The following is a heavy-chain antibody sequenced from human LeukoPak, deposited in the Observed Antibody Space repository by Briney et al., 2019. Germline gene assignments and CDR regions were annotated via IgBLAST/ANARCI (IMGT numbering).Heavy chain of an antibody. D-gene: IGHD5-24*01. CDR3: ATQRWLQLAWFDP. J-gene: IGHJ5*02. Sequence: SETLSLTCIVSGGSISGSNYYWGWIRQPPGKGLEWIGSMHYSGSTYDNPSLKSRFTISVDTSKNQISLKLSSVTAADTAVYYCATQRWLQLAWFDPWGQGTLVTVSS. V-gene: IGHV4-39*07. CDR1: GGSISGSNYY. CDR2: MHYSGST.